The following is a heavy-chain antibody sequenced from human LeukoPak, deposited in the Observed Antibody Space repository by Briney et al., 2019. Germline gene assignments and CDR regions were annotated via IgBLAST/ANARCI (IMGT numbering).Heavy chain of an antibody. CDR1: GYTFTGYY. J-gene: IGHJ6*02. CDR3: AGGYSSGWYELGYYYGMDV. Sequence: ASVKVSCKASGYTFTGYYMHWVRQAPGQGLEWMGWISAYNGNTNYAQKLQGRVTMTTDTSTSTAYMELRSLRSDDTAVYYCAGGYSSGWYELGYYYGMDVWGQGTTVTVSS. D-gene: IGHD6-19*01. CDR2: ISAYNGNT. V-gene: IGHV1-18*04.